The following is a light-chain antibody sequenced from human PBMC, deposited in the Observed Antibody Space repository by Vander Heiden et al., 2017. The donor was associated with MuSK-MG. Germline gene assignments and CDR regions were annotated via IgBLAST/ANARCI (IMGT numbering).Light chain of an antibody. CDR2: GAS. CDR1: QTLDNC. CDR3: QQGSNWPIT. Sequence: DIVLTQSPATLSLSPGQRATLSCRATQTLDNCLAWYQQKPGQPPRLPIYGASNRAIGIPDRSSGTGYGTAFTLAIIILEPDDFAVYYCQQGSNWPITFGQATPLEMK. J-gene: IGKJ5*01. V-gene: IGKV3-11*01.